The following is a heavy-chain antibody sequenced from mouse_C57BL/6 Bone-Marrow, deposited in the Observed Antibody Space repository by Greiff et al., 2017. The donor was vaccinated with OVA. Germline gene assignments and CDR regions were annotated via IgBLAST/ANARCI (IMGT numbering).Heavy chain of an antibody. Sequence: VQLQQSGPELVKPGASVKISCKASGYSFTSYYIHWVKQRPGQGLEWIGWIYPGSGNTKYNEKFKGKATLTADTSSSTAYMQLSSLTSEDSAVYYCASYYGSSSYFDYWGQGTTLTVSS. J-gene: IGHJ2*01. D-gene: IGHD1-1*01. V-gene: IGHV1-66*01. CDR3: ASYYGSSSYFDY. CDR1: GYSFTSYY. CDR2: IYPGSGNT.